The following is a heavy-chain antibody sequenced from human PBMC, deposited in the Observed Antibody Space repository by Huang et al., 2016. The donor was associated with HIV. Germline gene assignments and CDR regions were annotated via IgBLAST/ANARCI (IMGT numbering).Heavy chain of an antibody. CDR1: GYNFSSHW. CDR2: IYPGDSDT. J-gene: IGHJ3*02. D-gene: IGHD1-1*01. CDR3: ERHIHGDDLPNNGFDI. Sequence: ELQLVQSGAEVQQPGESLKISCKTSGYNFSSHWIGWGRQMPGKGLECMGRIYPGDSDTIYRPSLRGQVTISAEKSITTAYLHWSSLKASDTAMYYCERHIHGDDLPNNGFDIWGQGTMVTVSS. V-gene: IGHV5-51*01.